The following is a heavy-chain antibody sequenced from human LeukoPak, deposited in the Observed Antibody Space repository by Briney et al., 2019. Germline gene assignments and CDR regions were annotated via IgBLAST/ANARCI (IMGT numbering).Heavy chain of an antibody. CDR1: GFTFSSNS. CDR3: AKDEYDILTNGWYFDL. Sequence: PGGSLRLSCTVSGFTFSSNSMSWARQAPGKGLERVSFIYSGGNTNYSDTVTGRFTISRDNSKNTLYLQMNSLRAEDTAVYFCAKDEYDILTNGWYFDLWGRGTLVSVSS. D-gene: IGHD3-9*01. V-gene: IGHV3-53*05. CDR2: IYSGGNT. J-gene: IGHJ2*01.